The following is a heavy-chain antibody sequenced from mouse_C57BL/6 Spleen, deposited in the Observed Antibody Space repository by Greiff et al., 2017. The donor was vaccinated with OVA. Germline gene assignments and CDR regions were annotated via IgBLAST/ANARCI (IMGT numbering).Heavy chain of an antibody. V-gene: IGHV1-69*01. J-gene: IGHJ4*01. D-gene: IGHD6-5*01. CDR2: IDPSDSYT. CDR1: GYTFTSYW. Sequence: QVQLQQPGAELVMPGASVQLSCKASGYTFTSYWMHWVKPRPGQGLEWIGEIDPSDSYTNYNQKFKGKSTLTVDKSSSTAYMQLSSLTSEDSAVYYCARRAYGVYYAMDYWGQGTSVTVSS. CDR3: ARRAYGVYYAMDY.